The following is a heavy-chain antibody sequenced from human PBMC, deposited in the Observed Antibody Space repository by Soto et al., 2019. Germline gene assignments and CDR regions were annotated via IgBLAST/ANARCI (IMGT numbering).Heavy chain of an antibody. J-gene: IGHJ3*02. D-gene: IGHD1-7*01. CDR2: ISYDGSNK. Sequence: GGSLRLSCAASGFTFSSYGMHWVRQAPGKGLEWVAVISYDGSNKYYADSVKGRFTISRDNSKNTLYLQMNSLRAEDTAVYYCAKDAANWNYARAFDIWGQATMVTVSS. V-gene: IGHV3-30*18. CDR3: AKDAANWNYARAFDI. CDR1: GFTFSSYG.